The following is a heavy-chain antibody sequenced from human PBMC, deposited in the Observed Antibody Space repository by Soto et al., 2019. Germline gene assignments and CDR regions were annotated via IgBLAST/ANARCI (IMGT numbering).Heavy chain of an antibody. CDR1: GGSISSYY. CDR2: IYYSGST. Sequence: SETLSLTCTVSGGSISSYYWSWIRQPPGKGLEWIGYIYYSGSTNYNPSLKSRVTISVDTSKNQFSLKLSSVTAADTAVYYCEKGGARDGYNYVYSGQRTRVTVSS. D-gene: IGHD3-16*01. J-gene: IGHJ4*02. CDR3: EKGGARDGYNYVY. V-gene: IGHV4-59*01.